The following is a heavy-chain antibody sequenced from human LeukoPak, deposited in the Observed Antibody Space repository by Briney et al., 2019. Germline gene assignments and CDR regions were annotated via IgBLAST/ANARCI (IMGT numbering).Heavy chain of an antibody. V-gene: IGHV1-18*01. CDR2: ISAYNGNT. CDR3: ARGSYRFGAVADQDY. D-gene: IGHD6-19*01. J-gene: IGHJ4*02. Sequence: ASVKVSCKASGYTFTSYGISWVRQAPGQGLEWMGWISAYNGNTNYAQKLQGRVTMTTDTPTSTAYMELRSLRSDDTAVYYCARGSYRFGAVADQDYWGQGTLVTVSS. CDR1: GYTFTSYG.